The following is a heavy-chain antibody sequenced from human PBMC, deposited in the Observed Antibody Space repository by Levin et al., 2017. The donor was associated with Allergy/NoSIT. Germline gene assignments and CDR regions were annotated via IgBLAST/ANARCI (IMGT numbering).Heavy chain of an antibody. D-gene: IGHD2/OR15-2a*01. V-gene: IGHV4-39*07. CDR1: GGSISDDSYY. CDR3: AGEPNSPYYYHFGLDV. J-gene: IGHJ6*02. CDR2: IYYDASA. Sequence: SETLSLTCTVSGGSISDDSYYWAWVRQPPGRGLEWLGSIYYDASAYYNPSLKTRLTISVDTSKNQFSLRVNSVTAADTAVYYCAGEPNSPYYYHFGLDVWGQGTTVTVSS.